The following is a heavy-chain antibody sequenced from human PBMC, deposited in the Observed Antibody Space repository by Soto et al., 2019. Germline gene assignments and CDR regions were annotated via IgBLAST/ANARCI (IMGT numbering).Heavy chain of an antibody. J-gene: IGHJ3*02. CDR3: ARDLVDGYNNI. CDR1: GGTFSSYT. D-gene: IGHD5-12*01. CDR2: IIPILGIA. V-gene: IGHV1-69*08. Sequence: QVQLVQSGAEVKKPGSSVKVSCKASGGTFSSYTISWVRQAPGQGLEWMGRIIPILGIANYAQKFQGRVTITADKSTSTAYMELSSLRSEDTAVYYCARDLVDGYNNIWGQGTMVTVSS.